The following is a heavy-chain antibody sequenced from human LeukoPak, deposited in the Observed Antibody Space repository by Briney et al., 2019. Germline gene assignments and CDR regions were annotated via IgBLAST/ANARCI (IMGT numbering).Heavy chain of an antibody. CDR1: GFTFSSYA. CDR2: ISYDGSNK. J-gene: IGHJ4*02. CDR3: ARALIGTPNY. D-gene: IGHD1-1*01. V-gene: IGHV3-30-3*01. Sequence: PGGSLRLSCAASGFTFSSYAMHGVRRAPGKGLEWVAVISYDGSNKYYADSVKGRFTISRDNSKNTLYLQMNSLRAEDTAVYYCARALIGTPNYWGQGTLVTVSS.